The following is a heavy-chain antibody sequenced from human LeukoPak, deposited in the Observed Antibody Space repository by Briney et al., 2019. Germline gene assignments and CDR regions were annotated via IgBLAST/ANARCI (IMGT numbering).Heavy chain of an antibody. D-gene: IGHD3-16*01. CDR2: ISSDGSNK. V-gene: IGHV3-30*04. J-gene: IGHJ5*02. CDR1: TFTFSSYA. Sequence: PGGSLRLSCAASTFTFSSYAMHWVRQAPGKGLEWVTVISSDGSNKYYADSVKGRFTISRDNAKNSLYLQMNSLRAEDTAVYYCARGASGPLLGGSVNWFDPWGQGTLVTVSS. CDR3: ARGASGPLLGGSVNWFDP.